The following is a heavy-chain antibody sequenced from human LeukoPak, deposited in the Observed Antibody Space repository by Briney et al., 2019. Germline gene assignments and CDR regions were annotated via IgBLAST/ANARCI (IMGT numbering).Heavy chain of an antibody. V-gene: IGHV3-30*02. CDR1: GFTFSSYG. CDR3: ANSRYYYDSSGPVALDY. D-gene: IGHD3-22*01. CDR2: IRYDGSNK. Sequence: GGSLRLSCAASGFTFSSYGMHWVRQAPGKGLEWVAFIRYDGSNKYYADSVKGRFTISRDNSKNTLYLQMNSLRAEDTAVYYCANSRYYYDSSGPVALDYWGQGTLDTVSS. J-gene: IGHJ4*02.